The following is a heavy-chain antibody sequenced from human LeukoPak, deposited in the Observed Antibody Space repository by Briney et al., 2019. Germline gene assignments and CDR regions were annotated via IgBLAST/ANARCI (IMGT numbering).Heavy chain of an antibody. D-gene: IGHD3-10*01. V-gene: IGHV1-2*02. CDR1: RYTFTGYY. J-gene: IGHJ4*02. CDR2: INPNSGGT. CDR3: ARDLVFGDPWIDY. Sequence: ASVKVSCKASRYTFTGYYLHWVRQAPGQGLERMGWINPNSGGTKSAEKFQGRVSMTRDTSISTAYMELSRLRSDDTAVYYCARDLVFGDPWIDYWGQGTLVTVSS.